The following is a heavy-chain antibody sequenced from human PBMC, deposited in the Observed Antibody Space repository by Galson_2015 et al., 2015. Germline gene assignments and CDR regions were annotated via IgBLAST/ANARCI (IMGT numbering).Heavy chain of an antibody. CDR2: ISTSSSYI. J-gene: IGHJ4*02. CDR1: GFTFSSYD. D-gene: IGHD4-23*01. Sequence: SLRLSCAASGFTFSSYDLHWVRQAPGKGLEWVSSISTSSSYIYYAGSVKGRFTISRDNAKNSLYLQMSNLRAEDTAVYYCTRDYGGFEYWGQGILVTVSS. V-gene: IGHV3-21*01. CDR3: TRDYGGFEY.